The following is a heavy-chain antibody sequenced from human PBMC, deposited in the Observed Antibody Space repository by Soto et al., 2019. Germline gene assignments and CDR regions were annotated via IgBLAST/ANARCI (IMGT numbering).Heavy chain of an antibody. CDR1: VGSISSSSYY. Sequence: QLQLQESGPGLVKPSETLSLTCTVSVGSISSSSYYWGWIRQPPGKGLEWIGSIYYSGSTYYNPSLKSCVTTSVDTSKNQFSLKLSSVTAADTAVYYCARIAVAGTLGWGQGTLVTVSS. J-gene: IGHJ4*02. D-gene: IGHD6-19*01. V-gene: IGHV4-39*01. CDR2: IYYSGST. CDR3: ARIAVAGTLG.